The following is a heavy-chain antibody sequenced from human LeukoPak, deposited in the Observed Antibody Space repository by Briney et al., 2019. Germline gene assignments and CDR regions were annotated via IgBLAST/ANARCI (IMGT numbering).Heavy chain of an antibody. J-gene: IGHJ4*01. CDR2: IYYSGRT. CDR1: GGSIRSSDYY. V-gene: IGHV4-39*01. CDR3: ARHSNSGSFDFDY. D-gene: IGHD1-26*01. Sequence: ASETPSLTCTVSGGSIRSSDYYWGWIRQPPERGLEWIGNIYYSGRTFYNPSLKSRLTISIDTSKNQFSLRLRSVTAADTAVYYCARHSNSGSFDFDYWGRGTLVTVSS.